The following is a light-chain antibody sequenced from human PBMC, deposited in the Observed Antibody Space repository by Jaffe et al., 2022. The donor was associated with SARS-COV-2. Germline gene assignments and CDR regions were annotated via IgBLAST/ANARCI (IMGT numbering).Light chain of an antibody. CDR3: HQYYSTPFT. CDR1: QSVLYSSNNKNY. V-gene: IGKV4-1*01. CDR2: WAS. Sequence: DIVMTQSPDSLAVSLGERATINCKSSQSVLYSSNNKNYLAWYQQKPGQPPKLLIYWASARESGVPDRFSGGGSGTDFTLTISSLQAEDVAVYYCHQYYSTPFTFGPGTKVDIK. J-gene: IGKJ3*01.